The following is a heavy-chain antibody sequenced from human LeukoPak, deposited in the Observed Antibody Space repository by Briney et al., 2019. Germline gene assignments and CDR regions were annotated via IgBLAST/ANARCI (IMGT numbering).Heavy chain of an antibody. V-gene: IGHV1-69*13. J-gene: IGHJ6*03. CDR1: GGTFSSYA. CDR2: IIPIFGTA. Sequence: GASVKVSCKASGGTFSSYAISWVRQAPGQGLEWMGGIIPIFGTANYAQKFQGRVTITADESTSTAYMELSSLRSEDTAVYYCARNTLLSGYYYYMDVWGKGTTVTVSS. CDR3: ARNTLLSGYYYYMDV. D-gene: IGHD2-15*01.